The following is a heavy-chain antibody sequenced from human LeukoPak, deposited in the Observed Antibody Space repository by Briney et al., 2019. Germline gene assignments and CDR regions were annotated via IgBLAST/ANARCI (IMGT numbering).Heavy chain of an antibody. CDR1: GGSFSGYY. Sequence: PSETLSLTCADYGGSFSGYYWSWIRQPPGKGLEWIGEINHSGSTNYNPSLKSRVTISVDTSKNQFSLKLSSVTAADTAVYYCARAPHYDFWSGARFDPWGQGTLVTVSS. V-gene: IGHV4-34*01. D-gene: IGHD3-3*01. J-gene: IGHJ5*02. CDR3: ARAPHYDFWSGARFDP. CDR2: INHSGST.